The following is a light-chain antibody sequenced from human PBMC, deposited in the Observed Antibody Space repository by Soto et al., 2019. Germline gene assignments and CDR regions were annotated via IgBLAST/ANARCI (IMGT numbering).Light chain of an antibody. CDR2: WAS. V-gene: IGKV4-1*01. CDR1: QSVLYSSNNKNF. CDR3: QQHYNTPRT. J-gene: IGKJ1*01. Sequence: DIVMTQSPDSLAVSLGERATINCKSSQSVLYSSNNKNFLAWYQQKPGQPPKLLIYWASTRESGVPDRFSGSGSGTDFTLTISSLKAEDVAVYYCQQHYNTPRTFGQGTKVEIK.